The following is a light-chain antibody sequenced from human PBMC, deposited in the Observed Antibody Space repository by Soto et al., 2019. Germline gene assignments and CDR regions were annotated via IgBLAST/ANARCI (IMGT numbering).Light chain of an antibody. CDR3: QQRSNWPWT. J-gene: IGKJ1*01. CDR2: DAF. V-gene: IGKV3-11*01. Sequence: EIVLTQSPATLSLSPGERATLSCRASQSVRNQLAWYQQQPGQAPRLLIYDAFNRASDIAGRFSGSGSGTDFTLTISSLEPEDFAVDYCQQRSNWPWTFGKGTKVEIK. CDR1: QSVRNQ.